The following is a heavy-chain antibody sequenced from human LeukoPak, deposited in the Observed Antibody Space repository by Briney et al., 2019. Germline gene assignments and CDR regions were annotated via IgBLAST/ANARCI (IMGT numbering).Heavy chain of an antibody. CDR3: ARSNYYYYYMDV. CDR1: GYTFTRYG. Sequence: ASVKVSCKASGYTFTRYGIIWVRQAPGQGLEWMGWISAYNGNTNYAQKLQGRVTMTTDTSPSTAHMELRSLRSDDTAVYYCARSNYYYYYMDVWGKGTTVTVSS. J-gene: IGHJ6*03. V-gene: IGHV1-18*01. CDR2: ISAYNGNT.